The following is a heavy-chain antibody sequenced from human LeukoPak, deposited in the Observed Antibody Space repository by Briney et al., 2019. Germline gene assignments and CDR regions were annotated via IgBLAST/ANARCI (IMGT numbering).Heavy chain of an antibody. D-gene: IGHD3-22*01. CDR1: GGSISSGGYY. J-gene: IGHJ4*02. CDR3: ASQQGGEYYYDSSGYYPGFYFDY. V-gene: IGHV4-31*03. Sequence: SQTLSLTCTVSGGSISSGGYYWSWIRQHPGKGLEWIGYIYYSGSTYYNPSLKSRVTVSVGTSKNQFSLKLSPVTPADTAVYYCASQQGGEYYYDSSGYYPGFYFDYWGQGTLVTVSS. CDR2: IYYSGST.